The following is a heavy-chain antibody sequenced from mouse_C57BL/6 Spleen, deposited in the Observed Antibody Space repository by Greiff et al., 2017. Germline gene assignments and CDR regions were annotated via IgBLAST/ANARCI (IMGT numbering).Heavy chain of an antibody. D-gene: IGHD1-1*01. V-gene: IGHV5-16*01. J-gene: IGHJ1*03. Sequence: EVMLVESEGGLVQPGSSMKLSCTASGFTFSDYYMAWVRQVPEKGLEWVANINYDGSSTYYLDSLKSRFIISRDNAKNILYLQMSSLKSEDTATYYCARDRGYGSSGWYFDVWGTGTTVTVSS. CDR1: GFTFSDYY. CDR2: INYDGSST. CDR3: ARDRGYGSSGWYFDV.